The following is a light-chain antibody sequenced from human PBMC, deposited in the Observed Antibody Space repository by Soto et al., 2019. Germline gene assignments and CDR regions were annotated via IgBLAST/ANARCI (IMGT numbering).Light chain of an antibody. J-gene: IGKJ1*01. CDR2: DVS. V-gene: IGKV1-5*01. CDR3: QQYNSYPWT. CDR1: QSFSSW. Sequence: DIQMTQSPSTLSASVGDRVTITCRASQSFSSWLAWYQQNPGKAPKLLIHDVSSLQRGVPSRFSGSGSGTEFTLTISSLQPDDFATYFCQQYNSYPWTFGQGTKLELK.